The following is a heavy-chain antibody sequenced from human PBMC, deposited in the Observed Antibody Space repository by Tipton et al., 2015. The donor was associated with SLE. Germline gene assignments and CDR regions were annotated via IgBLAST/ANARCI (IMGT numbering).Heavy chain of an antibody. CDR3: ARLDSGWLYFDY. V-gene: IGHV4-31*03. D-gene: IGHD6-19*01. CDR2: TYYSGSP. J-gene: IGHJ4*02. Sequence: TLSLTCNVSGGSISSGGYYWSWIRQHPGKGLEWIGYTYYSGSPYYNPSLKSRVTISLDMSKNQFSLRLSSVTAADTAVYYCARLDSGWLYFDYWGQGTLVTVSS. CDR1: GGSISSGGYY.